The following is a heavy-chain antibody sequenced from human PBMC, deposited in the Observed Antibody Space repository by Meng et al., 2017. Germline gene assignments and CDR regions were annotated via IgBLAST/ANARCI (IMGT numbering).Heavy chain of an antibody. CDR2: IYYSGST. D-gene: IGHD6-13*01. CDR1: GGSHSSSSYY. V-gene: IGHV4-39*07. J-gene: IGHJ1*01. CDR3: ARDGIAAAGTGRSYFQH. Sequence: RPVQESGPGLVKPSETLYLTCTGTGGSHSSSSYYWGWIRQPPGKGLEWIGSIYYSGSTYYNPSLKSRVTISVDTSKNQFSLKLSSVTAADTAVYYCARDGIAAAGTGRSYFQHWGQGTLVTVSS.